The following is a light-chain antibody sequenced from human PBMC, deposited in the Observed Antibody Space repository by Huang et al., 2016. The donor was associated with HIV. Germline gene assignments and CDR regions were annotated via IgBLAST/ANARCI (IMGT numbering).Light chain of an antibody. J-gene: IGKJ1*01. V-gene: IGKV1-9*01. Sequence: IQLTQSPSSLSASVGDRVTITCRASQGISSYLAWYQQKPGKAPKLLIYAASTLQSGGPSRFSGSGSGTDFTLTISSLQPEDFATYYCQQLNSYPWTFGQGTKVEIK. CDR2: AAS. CDR1: QGISSY. CDR3: QQLNSYPWT.